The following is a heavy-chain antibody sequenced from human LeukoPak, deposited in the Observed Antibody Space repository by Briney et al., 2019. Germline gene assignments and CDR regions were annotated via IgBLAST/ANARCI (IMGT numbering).Heavy chain of an antibody. CDR1: GFTFSSYG. D-gene: IGHD4-17*01. Sequence: PGGSLRLSCAASGFTFSSYGMHWVRQAPGKGLEWVAVISYDGSNKYYADSLKGRFTISRDNSKNTLYLQMNSLRAEDTAVYYCARVSPNTVTTLQYFDYWGRGTLVTVSS. V-gene: IGHV3-30*03. CDR2: ISYDGSNK. J-gene: IGHJ4*02. CDR3: ARVSPNTVTTLQYFDY.